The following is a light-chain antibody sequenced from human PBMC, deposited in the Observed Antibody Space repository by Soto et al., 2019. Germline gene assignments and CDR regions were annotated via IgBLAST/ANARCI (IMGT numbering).Light chain of an antibody. Sequence: QAVVTQEPSLTVSPGGTVTLTCGSSTGAVTSGHYPYWVQQKPGQAPRTLIYDTSNKHSWTPARFSGSLLGGKAALTLSGARAEDEDEYYCLLSYGGARVVFGGGTKLTVL. J-gene: IGLJ2*01. CDR3: LLSYGGARVV. CDR1: TGAVTSGHY. CDR2: DTS. V-gene: IGLV7-46*01.